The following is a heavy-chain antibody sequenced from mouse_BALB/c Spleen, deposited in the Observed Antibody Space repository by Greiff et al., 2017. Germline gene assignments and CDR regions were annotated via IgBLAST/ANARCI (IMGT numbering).Heavy chain of an antibody. V-gene: IGHV3-2*02. CDR3: ARGGIYYDYDVYYFDY. Sequence: EVMLVESGPGLVKPSQSLSLTCTVTGYSITSDYAWNWIRQFPGNKLEWMGYISYSGSTSYNPSLKSRISITRDTSKNQFFLQLNSVTTEDTATYYCARGGIYYDYDVYYFDYWGQGTTLTVSS. CDR2: ISYSGST. D-gene: IGHD2-4*01. J-gene: IGHJ2*01. CDR1: GYSITSDYA.